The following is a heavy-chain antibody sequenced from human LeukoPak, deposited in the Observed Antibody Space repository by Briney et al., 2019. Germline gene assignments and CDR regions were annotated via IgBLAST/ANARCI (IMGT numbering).Heavy chain of an antibody. CDR1: GYTFTGYY. D-gene: IGHD1-1*01. CDR2: INPNSGGT. CDR3: ARGYDKYYYGMDV. V-gene: IGHV1-2*02. Sequence: ASVKVSCKASGYTFTGYYMHWVRQAPGQGLEWMGWINPNSGGTNYAQKFQGRVTMTRNTSISTAYMELSSLRSEDTAVYYCARGYDKYYYGMDVWGQGTTVTVSS. J-gene: IGHJ6*02.